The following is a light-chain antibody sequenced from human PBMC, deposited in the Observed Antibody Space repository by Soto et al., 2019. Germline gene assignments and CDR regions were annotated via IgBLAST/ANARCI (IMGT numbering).Light chain of an antibody. V-gene: IGKV3-11*01. CDR2: DAS. J-gene: IGKJ1*01. CDR1: QSVSSY. Sequence: EIVLTPSPATLSLSPGERATLSCRASQSVSSYLAWYQQKPGQAPRLLIYDASNRATGIPARFSGSGSGTDFTLTISSLEPEDFAFYYCQQRSNWPPWTFGQGTKVEIK. CDR3: QQRSNWPPWT.